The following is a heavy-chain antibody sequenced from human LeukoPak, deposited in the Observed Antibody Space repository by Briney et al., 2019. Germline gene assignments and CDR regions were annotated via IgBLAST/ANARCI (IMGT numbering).Heavy chain of an antibody. CDR2: INAGNGNT. V-gene: IGHV1-3*01. D-gene: IGHD1-26*01. Sequence: ASVKVSCKASGYTFTSYAMHWVRQAPGQRLEWMGWINAGNGNTKYSQEFQGRVTITRDTSASTAYMELSSLRSEDTAVYYCARGGTSGSYYNWFDPWGQGTLVTVSS. CDR1: GYTFTSYA. CDR3: ARGGTSGSYYNWFDP. J-gene: IGHJ5*02.